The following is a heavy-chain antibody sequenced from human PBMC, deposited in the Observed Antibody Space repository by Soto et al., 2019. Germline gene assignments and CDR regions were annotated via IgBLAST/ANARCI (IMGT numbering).Heavy chain of an antibody. Sequence: ASVKVSCKVSGYTLTELSMHWVRQAPGKGLEWMGGFDPEDGETIYAQKFQGRVTMTEDTSTGTAYMELSSLRSEDTAVYYCATLPTVTTSYWFDYWGQGTLVTVSS. D-gene: IGHD4-17*01. V-gene: IGHV1-24*01. J-gene: IGHJ4*02. CDR1: GYTLTELS. CDR2: FDPEDGET. CDR3: ATLPTVTTSYWFDY.